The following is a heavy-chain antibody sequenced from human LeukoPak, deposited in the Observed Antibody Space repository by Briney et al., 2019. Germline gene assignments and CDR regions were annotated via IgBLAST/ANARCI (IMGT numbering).Heavy chain of an antibody. D-gene: IGHD4-23*01. CDR3: ARSTVVMFDPDY. CDR1: GYTFTGYY. J-gene: IGHJ4*02. V-gene: IGHV1-2*02. Sequence: ASVKVSCKASGYTFTGYYMHWVRQPPGQGLEWMGWINPNSGGTNYAQKFQGRVTMTRDTSISAAYMELSRLRSDDTAVYYCARSTVVMFDPDYWGQGTLVTVSS. CDR2: INPNSGGT.